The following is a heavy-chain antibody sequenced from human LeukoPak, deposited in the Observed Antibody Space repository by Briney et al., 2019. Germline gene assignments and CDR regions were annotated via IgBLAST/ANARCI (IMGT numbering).Heavy chain of an antibody. V-gene: IGHV1-24*01. CDR2: FDPEDGET. J-gene: IGHJ4*02. CDR1: GYTLTELS. CDR3: ATAHSKYYYGSDH. D-gene: IGHD3-10*01. Sequence: ASVKVSCKVSGYTLTELSMHWVRQAPGKGLEWMGGFDPEDGETNYAQKFQGRVNMTEERSKDTAYMELSSLRSEDTAVYYCATAHSKYYYGSDHRGQGTLVTDSS.